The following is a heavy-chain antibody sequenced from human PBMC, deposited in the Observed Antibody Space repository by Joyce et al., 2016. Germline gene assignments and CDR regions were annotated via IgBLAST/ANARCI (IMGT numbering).Heavy chain of an antibody. CDR2: IYFSGST. D-gene: IGHD3-3*01. CDR1: GGSISSGDYY. CDR3: ARGNGDFWSGYYNYFDY. Sequence: QVQLQESGPGLVKPSQTLSLTCTVSGGSISSGDYYWSWVRQSPGKGLEWIGYIYFSGSTHRKTPLKSRLTISADTAKNQFSLKVRSVTAADTAVYYCARGNGDFWSGYYNYFDYWGQGILVTVSS. V-gene: IGHV4-30-4*01. J-gene: IGHJ4*02.